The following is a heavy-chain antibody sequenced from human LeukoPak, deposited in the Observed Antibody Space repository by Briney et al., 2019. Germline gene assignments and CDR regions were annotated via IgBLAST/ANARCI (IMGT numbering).Heavy chain of an antibody. Sequence: PGGSLRLSCAASGFTFSSYWMSWVRQAPGKGLEWVANIKQDGSEKYYVDSVKGRFTISRDNARNSLYLQMNSLRAEDTAVYYCARVQLLLWYNWFDPWGQGTLVTVSS. D-gene: IGHD2-2*01. CDR1: GFTFSSYW. J-gene: IGHJ5*02. V-gene: IGHV3-7*01. CDR2: IKQDGSEK. CDR3: ARVQLLLWYNWFDP.